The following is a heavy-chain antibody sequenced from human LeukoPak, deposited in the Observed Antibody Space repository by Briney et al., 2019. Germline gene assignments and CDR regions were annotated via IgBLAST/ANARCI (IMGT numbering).Heavy chain of an antibody. J-gene: IGHJ6*03. CDR2: IYPGDSDT. CDR1: GYSFTSYW. Sequence: GESLKISCKGSGYSFTSYWIGWVRQMPGKGLEWLGIIYPGDSDTKYSPSFQGQVTISADTSISTSYLQWSSLTASDTAMYYCATSGPVTGGATRQEYYYYFMDVWGKGNTVT. CDR3: ATSGPVTGGATRQEYYYYFMDV. D-gene: IGHD7-27*01. V-gene: IGHV5-51*01.